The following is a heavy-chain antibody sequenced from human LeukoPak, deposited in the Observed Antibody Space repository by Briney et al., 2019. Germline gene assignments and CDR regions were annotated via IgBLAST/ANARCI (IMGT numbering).Heavy chain of an antibody. CDR2: IYNSGST. CDR3: ARDSSDWSGIDY. D-gene: IGHD6-19*01. J-gene: IGHJ4*02. Sequence: PSETLSLTCTVSGGSISRYYWSWIRQPPGKGLQWIGYIYNSGSTNYNPSLKSRVTISVDTSKNQFSLKLSSVTAADTAVYYCARDSSDWSGIDYWGQGIPVTVSS. CDR1: GGSISRYY. V-gene: IGHV4-59*01.